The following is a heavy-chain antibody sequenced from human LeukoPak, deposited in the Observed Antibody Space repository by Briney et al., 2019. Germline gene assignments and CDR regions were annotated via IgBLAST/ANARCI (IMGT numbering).Heavy chain of an antibody. CDR1: GFTVSSNY. Sequence: GGSLRLSCAASGFTVSSNYMSWVRQAPGKGLEWVSVIYSGGSTYYADSVKGRFTISRDNSKNTLYLQMNSLRAEDTAVYYCARYQYSSSWYTTFDYWGQGTLVTVSS. CDR3: ARYQYSSSWYTTFDY. CDR2: IYSGGST. J-gene: IGHJ4*02. D-gene: IGHD6-13*01. V-gene: IGHV3-66*01.